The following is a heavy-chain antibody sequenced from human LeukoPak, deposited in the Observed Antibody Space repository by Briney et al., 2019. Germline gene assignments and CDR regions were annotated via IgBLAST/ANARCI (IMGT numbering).Heavy chain of an antibody. J-gene: IGHJ4*02. Sequence: SVKVSCKASGGTFSSYAISWVRQAPGQGLEWMGRIIPIFGTANYAQKFQGRVTITTDESTSTAYMGLSSPRSEDTAVYYCASQSEGAVAGYYFDYWGQGTLVTVSS. V-gene: IGHV1-69*05. CDR3: ASQSEGAVAGYYFDY. CDR2: IIPIFGTA. CDR1: GGTFSSYA. D-gene: IGHD6-19*01.